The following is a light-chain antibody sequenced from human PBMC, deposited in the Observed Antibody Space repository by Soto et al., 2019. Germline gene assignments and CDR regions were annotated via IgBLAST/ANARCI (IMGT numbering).Light chain of an antibody. CDR2: GAS. J-gene: IGKJ1*01. CDR3: QQYGNSPQT. CDR1: QSVTSS. Sequence: EIVLTQSRGTLSLSPGERATLSCRASQSVTSSLAWYQQKPGQAPRLLIYGASSRATGIPDRFSGSGSGTDFTLTISRLEPEDFAVYYCQQYGNSPQTFGQGTKVDIK. V-gene: IGKV3-20*01.